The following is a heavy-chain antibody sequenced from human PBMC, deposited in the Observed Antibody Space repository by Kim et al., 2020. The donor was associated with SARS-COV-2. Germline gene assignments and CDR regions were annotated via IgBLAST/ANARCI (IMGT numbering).Heavy chain of an antibody. CDR3: EKGVTNSGFDY. D-gene: IGHD4-17*01. J-gene: IGHJ4*02. Sequence: GGSLRLSCVASGFTFSTSPMGWVRQAPGEGLEWVSRISWDGTRTYYADSVKGRVTMSSDKSKNTVYLHMNSLRVEDTAVYYCEKGVTNSGFDYWGQGAQVTVSS. CDR2: ISWDGTRT. V-gene: IGHV3-23*01. CDR1: GFTFSTSP.